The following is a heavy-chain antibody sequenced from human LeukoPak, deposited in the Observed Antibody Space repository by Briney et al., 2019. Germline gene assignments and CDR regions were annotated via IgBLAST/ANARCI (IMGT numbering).Heavy chain of an antibody. CDR1: GFTFTNYA. D-gene: IGHD3-10*01. CDR3: ASRGSYYYGMDV. J-gene: IGHJ6*02. CDR2: ISYDGTNK. Sequence: PGRSLRLSCAASGFTFTNYALHWVRQAPGKGLEWVAVISYDGTNKYYADSVKGRFTISRDNSKNTLSLQMNSLRAEDTAVYYCASRGSYYYGMDVWGQGTTVTVSS. V-gene: IGHV3-30-3*01.